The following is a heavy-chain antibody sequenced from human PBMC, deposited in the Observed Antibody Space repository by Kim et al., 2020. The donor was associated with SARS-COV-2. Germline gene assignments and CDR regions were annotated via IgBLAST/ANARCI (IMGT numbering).Heavy chain of an antibody. CDR1: GYTFTGYY. V-gene: IGHV1-2*02. CDR3: ASGGTIFGVVITTDYYYMDV. J-gene: IGHJ6*03. D-gene: IGHD3-3*01. CDR2: INPNSGGT. Sequence: ASVKVSCKASGYTFTGYYMHWVRQAPGQGLEWMGWINPNSGGTNYAQKFQGRVTMTRDTSISTAYMELSRLRSDDTAVYYCASGGTIFGVVITTDYYYMDVWGKGTTVTVSS.